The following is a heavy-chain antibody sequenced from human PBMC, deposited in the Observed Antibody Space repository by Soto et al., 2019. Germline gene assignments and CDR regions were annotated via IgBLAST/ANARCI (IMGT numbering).Heavy chain of an antibody. Sequence: PSETLSLTCTVSGGSISSYYWSWIRQPPGKGLEWIGYIYYSGSTNYNPSLKSRVTISVDTSKNQFSLKLSSVTAADTAVYYCARAGCSGDSCYPIYYYYYMDVWGKGTTVTVSS. CDR2: IYYSGST. J-gene: IGHJ6*03. V-gene: IGHV4-59*01. D-gene: IGHD2-15*01. CDR3: ARAGCSGDSCYPIYYYYYMDV. CDR1: GGSISSYY.